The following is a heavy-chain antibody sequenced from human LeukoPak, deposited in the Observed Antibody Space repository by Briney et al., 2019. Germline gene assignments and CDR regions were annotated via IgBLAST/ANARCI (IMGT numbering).Heavy chain of an antibody. D-gene: IGHD6-19*01. CDR3: SAGPSGWTEFFRH. CDR2: IRSNANNYAT. V-gene: IGHV3-73*01. Sequence: GGSLRLSCAAPAFTLSDFTMHWVRQASGKGLQWVARIRSNANNYATEYGASVKGRLTISRDDAKNTAYLQMNSLKTEDTAIYYCSAGPSGWTEFFRHWGQGTLVTVSS. J-gene: IGHJ1*01. CDR1: AFTLSDFT.